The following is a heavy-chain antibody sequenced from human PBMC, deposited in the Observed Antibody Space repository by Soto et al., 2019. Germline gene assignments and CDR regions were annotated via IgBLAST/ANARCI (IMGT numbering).Heavy chain of an antibody. CDR3: ARDGEGRGYSYGSGWFDP. Sequence: ASVKVSCKASGYTFTSYAMHWVRQAPGQRLEWMGWINAGNGNTKYSQKFQGRVTITRDTSASTAYMELSSLRSEDTAVYYCARDGEGRGYSYGSGWFDPWGQGTLVTVSS. CDR2: INAGNGNT. V-gene: IGHV1-3*01. D-gene: IGHD5-18*01. CDR1: GYTFTSYA. J-gene: IGHJ5*02.